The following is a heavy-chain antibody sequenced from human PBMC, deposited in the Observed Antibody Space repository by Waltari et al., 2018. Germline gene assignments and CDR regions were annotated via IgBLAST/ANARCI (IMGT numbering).Heavy chain of an antibody. V-gene: IGHV3-21*01. CDR1: GVTFSSYN. CDR3: VRDRYGIVPGPYYFEC. Sequence: EVQLVESGGGLVKPGGSLTLSCAASGVTFSSYNMDWVRQAPRQGLEWVSSIFSSSSYIYYADSVKGRFTISRDNAQNSLYLQMDSLRAEDTAVYYCVRDRYGIVPGPYYFECWGQGTLVTVSS. CDR2: IFSSSSYI. J-gene: IGHJ4*02. D-gene: IGHD4-17*01.